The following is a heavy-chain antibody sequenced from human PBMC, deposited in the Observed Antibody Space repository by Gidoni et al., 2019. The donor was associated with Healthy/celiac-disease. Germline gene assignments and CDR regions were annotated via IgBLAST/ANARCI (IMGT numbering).Heavy chain of an antibody. CDR2: INWNGGST. CDR1: GFTFYDYG. CDR3: ARDDRYSGFSGAFDI. V-gene: IGHV3-20*04. D-gene: IGHD5-12*01. J-gene: IGHJ3*02. Sequence: EVQLVESGGGVVRPGGSLSLSCSASGFTFYDYGMSWVRQAPGKGLEWVSGINWNGGSTGYADSVKGRFTISRDNAKNSLYLQMNSLRAEDTALYYCARDDRYSGFSGAFDIWGQGTMVTVSS.